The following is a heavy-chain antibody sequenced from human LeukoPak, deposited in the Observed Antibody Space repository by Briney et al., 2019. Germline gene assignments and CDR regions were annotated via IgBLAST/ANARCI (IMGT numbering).Heavy chain of an antibody. CDR2: IDYCGNT. Sequence: PSQTLSLTCTVSGGSFSSAGDYWSWIRQHPGKGLEWIGYIDYCGNTFYNPSLQSRVTISVDMSKAQFSLNLSSVTAADTAIYYCARQDWQSYHFDYWGQGTLATVSS. CDR3: ARQDWQSYHFDY. J-gene: IGHJ4*02. D-gene: IGHD3/OR15-3a*01. CDR1: GGSFSSAGDY. V-gene: IGHV4-31*03.